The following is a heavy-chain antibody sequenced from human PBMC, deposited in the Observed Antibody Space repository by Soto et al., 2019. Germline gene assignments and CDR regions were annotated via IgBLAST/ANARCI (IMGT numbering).Heavy chain of an antibody. CDR3: ASEDRGALGGGEQQLVLYYYYGMDV. D-gene: IGHD6-13*01. CDR2: IIPIFGTA. Sequence: GASVKVSCKASGGTFSSYAISWVRQAPGQGLEWMGGIIPIFGTANYAQKFQGRVTITADESTSTAYMELSSLRSEDTAVYYCASEDRGALGGGEQQLVLYYYYGMDVWGQGTTVTVSS. CDR1: GGTFSSYA. J-gene: IGHJ6*01. V-gene: IGHV1-69*13.